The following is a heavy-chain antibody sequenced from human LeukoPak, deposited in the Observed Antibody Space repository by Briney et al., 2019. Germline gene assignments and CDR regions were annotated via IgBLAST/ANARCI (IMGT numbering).Heavy chain of an antibody. Sequence: GGSLRLSCTASGFTFGNYAMSWVRQAPGMGLEWVSALSGSGSSTFYADSVKGRFAISRDNSRNTLYLQMSSLRTEDTALYYCAKVQQLATIYYFDYWGQGSLVTVSS. CDR3: AKVQQLATIYYFDY. CDR1: GFTFGNYA. D-gene: IGHD6-13*01. J-gene: IGHJ4*02. CDR2: LSGSGSST. V-gene: IGHV3-23*01.